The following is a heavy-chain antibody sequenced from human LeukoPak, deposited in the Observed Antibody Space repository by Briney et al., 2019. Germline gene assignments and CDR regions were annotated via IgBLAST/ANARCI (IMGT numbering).Heavy chain of an antibody. J-gene: IGHJ3*02. CDR2: IYHRGNT. Sequence: NPSETLSFTCTVSGYSISSGYYWGWLRQPPGKGLEWIGNIYHRGNTYYNVSLHGRLTISLDTSNSQFSLNLDSVTAADTAVFYCARLSVSLNAFDMWGQGTMVTVSS. V-gene: IGHV4-38-2*02. CDR1: GYSISSGYY. CDR3: ARLSVSLNAFDM. D-gene: IGHD5/OR15-5a*01.